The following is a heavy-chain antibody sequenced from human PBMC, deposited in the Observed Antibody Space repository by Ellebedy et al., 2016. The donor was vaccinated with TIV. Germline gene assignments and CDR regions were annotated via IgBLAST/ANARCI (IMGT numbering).Heavy chain of an antibody. D-gene: IGHD5-24*01. J-gene: IGHJ4*02. CDR1: GFTFTNAW. Sequence: GESLKISCAASGFTFTNAWMNWVRQAPGKGLEWVGRIVTNAGCGTTYHLAPVKGRFTISRDDSKSTLYLQMNSLKPEDTAVYYCTTGSVEGYWGRGTLVTVSS. CDR2: IVTNAGCGTT. CDR3: TTGSVEGY. V-gene: IGHV3-15*07.